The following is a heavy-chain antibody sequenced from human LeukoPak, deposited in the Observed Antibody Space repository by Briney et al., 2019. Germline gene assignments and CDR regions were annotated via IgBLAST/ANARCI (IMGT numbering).Heavy chain of an antibody. CDR2: INPSGGST. V-gene: IGHV1-46*01. Sequence: ASVKVSCKASGYTFTSYYMHWARQAPGQGLEWMGIINPSGGSTSYAQKFQGRVTMTRDTSTSTVYMELSSLRSEDTAVYYCARDRDSDFSYYYYMDVWGKGTTVTVSS. D-gene: IGHD3-3*01. J-gene: IGHJ6*03. CDR3: ARDRDSDFSYYYYMDV. CDR1: GYTFTSYY.